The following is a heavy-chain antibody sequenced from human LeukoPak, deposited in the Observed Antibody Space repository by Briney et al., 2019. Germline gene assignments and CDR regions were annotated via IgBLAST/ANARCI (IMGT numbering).Heavy chain of an antibody. CDR3: ARVLSRTGNNAFDI. D-gene: IGHD1-14*01. Sequence: SETLSLTCIVSGGSISNYYWRWIRQPPGKELEWIGYIYYSGSTNYNPSLKSRVTISVDASKNQFSLKLSSVTAADTAVYYCARVLSRTGNNAFDIWGQGTMVTVSS. CDR1: GGSISNYY. CDR2: IYYSGST. J-gene: IGHJ3*02. V-gene: IGHV4-59*01.